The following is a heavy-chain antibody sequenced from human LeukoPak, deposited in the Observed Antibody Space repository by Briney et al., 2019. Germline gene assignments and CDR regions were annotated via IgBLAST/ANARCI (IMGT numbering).Heavy chain of an antibody. J-gene: IGHJ6*02. D-gene: IGHD2-15*01. V-gene: IGHV1-18*01. CDR3: ARGGYCSGGSCLYYYYYGMDV. Sequence: ASVKVSCKASGGTFSSYAISWVRQAPGQGLEWMGWISAYNGNTNYAQKLQGRVTMTTDTSTSTAYMELRSLRSNDTAVYYCARGGYCSGGSCLYYYYYGMDVWGQGTTVTVSS. CDR1: GGTFSSYA. CDR2: ISAYNGNT.